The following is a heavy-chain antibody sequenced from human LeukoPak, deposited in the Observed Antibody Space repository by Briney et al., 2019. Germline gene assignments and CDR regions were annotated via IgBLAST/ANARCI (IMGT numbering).Heavy chain of an antibody. D-gene: IGHD5-12*01. V-gene: IGHV1-2*04. CDR1: GYTFTGYY. CDR2: INPNSGGT. CDR3: ARDNSGYDFVCDY. Sequence: GASVKVSCKASGYTFTGYYMHWVGQAPGQGLEWMGWINPNSGGTNYAQKFQGWVTMTRDTSISTAYMELSRLRSDDTAVYYCARDNSGYDFVCDYWGQGTLVTVSS. J-gene: IGHJ4*02.